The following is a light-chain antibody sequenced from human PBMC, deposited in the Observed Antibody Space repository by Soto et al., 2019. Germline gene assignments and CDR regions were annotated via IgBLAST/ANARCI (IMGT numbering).Light chain of an antibody. CDR1: RSNIGSAI. V-gene: IGLV1-47*01. Sequence: QTVVTQPPSLSGTPGQTVTISCIGSRSNIGSAIVHWYQQLPGTAPKHLIYMNSHRPSGVPDRFSASKSGTSASLVITGLRPEDEADYFCVAWDDNLSSRVFGGGTKVTVL. J-gene: IGLJ3*02. CDR2: MNS. CDR3: VAWDDNLSSRV.